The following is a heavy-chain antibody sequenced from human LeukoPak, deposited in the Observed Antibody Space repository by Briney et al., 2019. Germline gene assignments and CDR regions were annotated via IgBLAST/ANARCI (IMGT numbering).Heavy chain of an antibody. CDR2: VCYSGST. J-gene: IGHJ4*02. V-gene: IGHV4-59*11. CDR3: ARDGGVGANKVDY. CDR1: GGSITSLC. D-gene: IGHD3-16*01. Sequence: KSSETLSLTCTVSGGSITSLCWSWIWQPPGKGLEWIAYVCYSGSTNYNPSLKSRVTISVDTSKNQFSLKVFSVTEADTAVYYCARDGGVGANKVDYWGQGTLVTVSS.